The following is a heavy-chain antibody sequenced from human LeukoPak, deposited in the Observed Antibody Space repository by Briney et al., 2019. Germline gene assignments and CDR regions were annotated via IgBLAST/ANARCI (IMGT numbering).Heavy chain of an antibody. D-gene: IGHD2-15*01. CDR1: GGSISSYY. CDR2: IHYTGST. V-gene: IGHV4-59*12. J-gene: IGHJ5*02. CDR3: AREYCSGGSCYSGLRYNWFDP. Sequence: TTSETLSLTCTVSGGSISSYYWSWIRQSPGKGLECIGYIHYTGSTNYNPSLKSRVTMSVDTSKNQFSLKLSSVTAADTAVYYCAREYCSGGSCYSGLRYNWFDPWGQGTLVTVSS.